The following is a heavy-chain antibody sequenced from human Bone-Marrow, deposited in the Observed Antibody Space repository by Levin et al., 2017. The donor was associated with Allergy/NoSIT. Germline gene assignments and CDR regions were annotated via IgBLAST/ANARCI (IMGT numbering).Heavy chain of an antibody. CDR3: ARREMAASGGAFDI. J-gene: IGHJ3*02. CDR1: GYTFIDYY. CDR2: INPKSGDT. Sequence: ASVKVSCKASGYTFIDYYLYWVRQAPGQGLEWMGRINPKSGDTIYAQKSQGRVTMTMDTSISAAYMELARLRSDDTAVFYCARREMAASGGAFDIWGQGTMVTVSS. D-gene: IGHD5-24*01. V-gene: IGHV1-2*06.